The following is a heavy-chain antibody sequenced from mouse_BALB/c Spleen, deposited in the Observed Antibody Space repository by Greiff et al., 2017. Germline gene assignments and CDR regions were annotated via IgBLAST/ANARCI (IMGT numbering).Heavy chain of an antibody. CDR2: ISYDGSN. Sequence: EVQLVESGPGLVKPSQSLSLTCSVTGYSITSGYYWNWIRQFPGNKLEWMGYISYDGSNNYNPSLKNRISITRDTSKNQFFLKLNSVTTEDTATYYCARDPFTTVVATPLDYWGQGTTLTVSS. D-gene: IGHD1-1*01. V-gene: IGHV3-6*02. CDR1: GYSITSGYY. CDR3: ARDPFTTVVATPLDY. J-gene: IGHJ2*01.